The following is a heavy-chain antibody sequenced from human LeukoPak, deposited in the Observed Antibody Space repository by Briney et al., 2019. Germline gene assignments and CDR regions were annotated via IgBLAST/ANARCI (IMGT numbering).Heavy chain of an antibody. Sequence: PGGSLRLSCVASGFTFSAYGMSWVRQAPGKGLEWVSVAGDSPQPTHYAVSVNGRFFVSRDNARNIVHLEMNSLRADDTALYFCAKDSYIVVRGVGSGDGFAVWGPGTMVTVSS. J-gene: IGHJ3*01. D-gene: IGHD3-10*01. CDR1: GFTFSAYG. CDR3: AKDSYIVVRGVGSGDGFAV. CDR2: AGDSPQPT. V-gene: IGHV3-23*01.